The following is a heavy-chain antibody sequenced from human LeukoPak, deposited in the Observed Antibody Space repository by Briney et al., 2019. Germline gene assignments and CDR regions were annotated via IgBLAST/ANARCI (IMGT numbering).Heavy chain of an antibody. D-gene: IGHD3-10*01. V-gene: IGHV3-30*18. CDR1: GFTFSSYG. Sequence: PGGPLRLSCAASGFTFSSYGMHWVRQAPGKGLEWVAVISYDGSNKYYADSVKGRFTISRDNSKNTLYLQMNSLRAEDTAVYYCAKDRDGAFDIWGQGTMVTVSS. CDR3: AKDRDGAFDI. CDR2: ISYDGSNK. J-gene: IGHJ3*02.